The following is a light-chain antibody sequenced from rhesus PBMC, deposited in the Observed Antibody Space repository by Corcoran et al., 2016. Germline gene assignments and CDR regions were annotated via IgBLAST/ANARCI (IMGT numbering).Light chain of an antibody. CDR3: QQYNSAHPT. J-gene: IGKJ1*01. CDR2: KAS. Sequence: DIQMTQSPSSLSASVGDRVTITCRASQGISSWLVWYQQKPGKVPKLLIYKASSLQSGVPSRFSGSGSVTDFTLTISSLQPEDSAIYYGQQYNSAHPTFGQGTKVEIK. V-gene: IGKV1-21*01. CDR1: QGISSW.